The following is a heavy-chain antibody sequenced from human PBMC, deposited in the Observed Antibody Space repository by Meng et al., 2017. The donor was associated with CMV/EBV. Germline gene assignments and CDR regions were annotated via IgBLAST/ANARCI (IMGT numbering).Heavy chain of an antibody. Sequence: EFLKIPCAASGFTFSSYWMSWVRQAPGKGLEWMANIKQDGSEKYYVDSVKGRFTVSRDNAKNSLYPQMNSLRGEDTAIYYCAKIHYDSWNGYCSDYWGQGALVTVSS. D-gene: IGHD3-3*01. J-gene: IGHJ4*02. V-gene: IGHV3-7*01. CDR3: AKIHYDSWNGYCSDY. CDR2: IKQDGSEK. CDR1: GFTFSSYW.